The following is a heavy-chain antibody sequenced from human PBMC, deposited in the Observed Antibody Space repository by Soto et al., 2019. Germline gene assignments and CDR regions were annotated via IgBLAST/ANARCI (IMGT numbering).Heavy chain of an antibody. V-gene: IGHV2-5*02. CDR2: IYWDDDK. D-gene: IGHD6-19*01. CDR1: GFSLSSNRMA. J-gene: IGHJ4*02. CDR3: AHIVVAGLGYYFDY. Sequence: QITLKESGPTLVKPTQTLMLTCTFAGFSLSSNRMAVGWIRQPPGKALEWLALIYWDDDKRYSPFLKSRLTITKDTSKNQVVLTMSNMDPVDTARYYCAHIVVAGLGYYFDYWGQGTLVTVSS.